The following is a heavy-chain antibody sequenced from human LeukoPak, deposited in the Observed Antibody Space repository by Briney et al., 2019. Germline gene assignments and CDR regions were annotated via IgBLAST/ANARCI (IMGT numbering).Heavy chain of an antibody. CDR1: GFTFSSYT. J-gene: IGHJ4*02. CDR3: AKDGGLWVSAHWGDS. D-gene: IGHD7-27*01. CDR2: ITTSDGNT. Sequence: GGSLRLSCAASGFTFSSYTMSWVRQAPGKGLEWVSTITTSDGNTYYADSVKGRFTVSRDNSKNALYLQMNSLRAEDTAVYYCAKDGGLWVSAHWGDSWGRGTLVTVSS. V-gene: IGHV3-23*01.